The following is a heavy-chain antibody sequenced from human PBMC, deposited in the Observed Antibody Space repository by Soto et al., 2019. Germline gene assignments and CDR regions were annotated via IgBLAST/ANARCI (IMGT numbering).Heavy chain of an antibody. CDR1: GYTFTNYG. V-gene: IGHV1-18*04. J-gene: IGHJ4*02. CDR3: ASRYCSGGSCYSYFDS. Sequence: QVQLVQSGAEVKKPGASVKVSCKASGYTFTNYGITWVRQAPGQGLEWMGWISAYNGNTNYAQKLQGRVTMTTDTSTMTGYMELRSLRSDDTAVYYCASRYCSGGSCYSYFDSWGQGTLVSVSS. CDR2: ISAYNGNT. D-gene: IGHD2-15*01.